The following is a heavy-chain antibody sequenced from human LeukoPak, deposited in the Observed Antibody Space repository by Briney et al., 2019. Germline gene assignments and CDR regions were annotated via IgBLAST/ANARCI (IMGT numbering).Heavy chain of an antibody. CDR2: ISYDGSNK. J-gene: IGHJ4*02. D-gene: IGHD3-22*01. V-gene: IGHV3-30-3*01. CDR1: GFTFSRYT. CDR3: ACEENSSGYSFDY. Sequence: GGSLRLSCAASGFTFSRYTMHWVRRAPGKGLEWVAVISYDGSNKYYADSVKGRFTISRDNSKNTLYLRMNSLRAEDTAVYYCACEENSSGYSFDYWGQGTLVTVSS.